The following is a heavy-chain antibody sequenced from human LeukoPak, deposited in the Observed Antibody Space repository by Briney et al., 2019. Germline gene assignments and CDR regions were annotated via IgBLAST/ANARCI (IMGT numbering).Heavy chain of an antibody. CDR3: ARAGQGYDFWSGYYQYNWFDP. CDR1: GYTFTSYD. J-gene: IGHJ5*02. D-gene: IGHD3-3*01. CDR2: MSPNSGNT. V-gene: IGHV1-8*01. Sequence: ASVKVSCKASGYTFTSYDINWVRQATGQGLEWMGWMSPNSGNTGYAQKFQGRVTMTRNTSISTAYMELSSLRSEDTAVYYCARAGQGYDFWSGYYQYNWFDPWGQGTLVTVSS.